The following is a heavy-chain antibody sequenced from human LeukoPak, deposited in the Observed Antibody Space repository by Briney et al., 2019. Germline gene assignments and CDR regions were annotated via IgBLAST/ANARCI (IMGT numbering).Heavy chain of an antibody. CDR3: ARDLIRQSDGYSYGHKSNYFDY. CDR1: GYTFTGYY. CDR2: ISAYNGNT. Sequence: ASVKVSCKASGYTFTGYYMHWVRQAPGQGLEWMGWISAYNGNTNYAQKLQGRVTMTTDTSTSTAYMELRSLRSDDTAVYYCARDLIRQSDGYSYGHKSNYFDYWGQGTLVTVSS. V-gene: IGHV1-18*04. J-gene: IGHJ4*02. D-gene: IGHD5-18*01.